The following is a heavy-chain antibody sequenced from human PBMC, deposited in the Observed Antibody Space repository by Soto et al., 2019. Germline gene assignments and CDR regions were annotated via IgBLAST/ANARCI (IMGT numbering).Heavy chain of an antibody. CDR3: AKDFTTVVTPEYFQH. CDR1: GFSLTSYA. D-gene: IGHD4-17*01. CDR2: ISGSDGGT. V-gene: IGHV3-23*01. Sequence: EVLLLESGGGLVQPGGSLRLSCAVSGFSLTSYALTWVRQPPGKGLEWVSSISGSDGGTYYADSVKGRFTLSRDNSKNTLYLQMNSLRAEDTAVYYCAKDFTTVVTPEYFQHWGQGTLVTVSS. J-gene: IGHJ1*01.